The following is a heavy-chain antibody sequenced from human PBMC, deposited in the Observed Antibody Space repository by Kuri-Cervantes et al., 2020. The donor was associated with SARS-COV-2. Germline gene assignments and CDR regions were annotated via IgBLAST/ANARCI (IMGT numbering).Heavy chain of an antibody. CDR1: GYRFTTYW. CDR2: IYPGDADI. CDR3: ARLSGDPGDFDY. Sequence: ESLKISCKVSGYRFTTYWIGWVRQRPGIGLEWMGSIYPGDADIRHSPTFQGQVTMSADKSISTAYLQWSSLKASDTAMYYCARLSGDPGDFDYWGQGTLVTVSS. D-gene: IGHD1-26*01. V-gene: IGHV5-51*01. J-gene: IGHJ4*02.